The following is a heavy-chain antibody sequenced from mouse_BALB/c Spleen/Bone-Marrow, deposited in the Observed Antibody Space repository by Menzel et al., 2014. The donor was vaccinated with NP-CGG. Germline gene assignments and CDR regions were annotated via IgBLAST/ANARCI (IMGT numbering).Heavy chain of an antibody. Sequence: EVQGVESGGGLVQPGGSRKLSCAASGFTFSGFGMHWVRQAPEKGLEWVAYISSGSSTIYYADTVKGRFTISRDNPKNTLFLQMTSLRSEDTAMYYCARSPYDYAAMDYWGQGTSVTVSS. CDR3: ARSPYDYAAMDY. CDR2: ISSGSSTI. V-gene: IGHV5-17*02. D-gene: IGHD2-4*01. CDR1: GFTFSGFG. J-gene: IGHJ4*01.